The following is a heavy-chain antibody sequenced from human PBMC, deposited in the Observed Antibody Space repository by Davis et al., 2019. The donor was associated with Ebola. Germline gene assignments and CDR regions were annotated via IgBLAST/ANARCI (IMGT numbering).Heavy chain of an antibody. V-gene: IGHV1-2*06. D-gene: IGHD4-23*01. CDR1: GYTFTGYY. CDR3: ARGTAVAEGLDV. J-gene: IGHJ6*04. Sequence: ASVKVSCKASGYTFTGYYMHWVRQAPGQGLEWMGRINPNSGGTNYAQKFQGRVTMTRDTSISTAYMELSRLTSDDTAVYYCARGTAVAEGLDVWGKGTTVTVSS. CDR2: INPNSGGT.